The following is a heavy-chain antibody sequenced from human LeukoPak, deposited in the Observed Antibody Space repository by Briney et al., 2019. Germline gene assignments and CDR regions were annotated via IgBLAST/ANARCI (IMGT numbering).Heavy chain of an antibody. J-gene: IGHJ5*02. CDR1: GFTFSSYW. CDR3: ARSRGYGSGSLLWS. D-gene: IGHD3-10*01. CDR2: INSDGSST. V-gene: IGHV3-74*01. Sequence: GGSLRLSCAASGFTFSSYWMHWVRQAPGKGRVWVSRINSDGSSTSYADSVKARFTISRDNTKNTLYLQMNSLRAEDTAVYYCARSRGYGSGSLLWSWGQGTLVTVSS.